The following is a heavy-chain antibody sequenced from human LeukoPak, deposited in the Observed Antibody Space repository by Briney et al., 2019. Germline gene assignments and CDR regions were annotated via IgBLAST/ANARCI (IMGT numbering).Heavy chain of an antibody. Sequence: GGSLRLSCAASGFTVSSNYMSWVRQAPGKGLEWVAVIYTGGSTYYSDSVKGRFNITSDNSKNTLYLQMNSLRAEETAVYYCASSGYYGSGSYFGAFDIWGQGTMVTVSS. J-gene: IGHJ3*02. D-gene: IGHD3-10*01. CDR3: ASSGYYGSGSYFGAFDI. CDR1: GFTVSSNY. V-gene: IGHV3-66*01. CDR2: IYTGGST.